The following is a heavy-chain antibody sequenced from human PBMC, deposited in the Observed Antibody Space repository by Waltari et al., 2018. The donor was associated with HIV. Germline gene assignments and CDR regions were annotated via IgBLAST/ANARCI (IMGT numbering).Heavy chain of an antibody. J-gene: IGHJ3*02. D-gene: IGHD4-17*01. CDR3: ARVARGLRQGTFDI. CDR2: IAVSSAYT. V-gene: IGHV3-11*05. Sequence: QVHLVASGGDLVKPGGSLRLSCVASGFTFSDYYMTWIRQAPGKRLEGVSYIAVSSAYTNYGDSVKGRFTMSRDDAKKSLFLQMNSLRPEDTAVYYCARVARGLRQGTFDIWGQGTMVTVSS. CDR1: GFTFSDYY.